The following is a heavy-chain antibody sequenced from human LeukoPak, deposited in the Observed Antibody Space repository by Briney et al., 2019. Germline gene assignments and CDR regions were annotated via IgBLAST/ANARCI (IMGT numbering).Heavy chain of an antibody. V-gene: IGHV3-23*01. CDR3: AKAQVGATDY. CDR1: GFTFSSYA. CDR2: ISGSGGST. D-gene: IGHD1-26*01. Sequence: PGGSLRLAWAASGFTFSSYAMGWVRQAPGKGLEWVSAISGSGGSTYYADSVKGRFTISRDNSKNTLYLQMNSLRAEDTAVYYCAKAQVGATDYWGQGTLVTVSS. J-gene: IGHJ4*02.